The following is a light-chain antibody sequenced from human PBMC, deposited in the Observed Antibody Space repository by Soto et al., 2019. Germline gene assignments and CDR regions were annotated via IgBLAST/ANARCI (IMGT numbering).Light chain of an antibody. J-gene: IGKJ5*01. CDR2: GAY. CDR3: QQYNNWPIT. CDR1: QTVLTN. Sequence: EILMTQSPATLSLSSCERATISCMASQTVLTNLAWYQQKPGQAPRLLIYGAYTRATAITARFSGSGSATEFTITISSLQSEDFAVYYCQQYNNWPITFGQGTRLEIK. V-gene: IGKV3-15*01.